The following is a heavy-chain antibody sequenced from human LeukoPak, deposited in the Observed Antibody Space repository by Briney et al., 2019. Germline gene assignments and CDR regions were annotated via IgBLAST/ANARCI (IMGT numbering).Heavy chain of an antibody. CDR3: ARHLNYYLDY. V-gene: IGHV3-74*01. CDR2: ISSDGSIT. Sequence: GGSLRLSCAASGFTSSSYWMSWVRHAPGKGLVWVSRISSDGSITGYADSVKGRFTISRDNAKNTLYLQMNSLRAEDTAVYYCARHLNYYLDYWGQGTLVTVSS. D-gene: IGHD3-10*01. CDR1: GFTSSSYW. J-gene: IGHJ4*02.